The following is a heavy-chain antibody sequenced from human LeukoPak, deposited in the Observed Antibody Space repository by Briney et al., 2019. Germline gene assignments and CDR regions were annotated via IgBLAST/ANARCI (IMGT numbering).Heavy chain of an antibody. J-gene: IGHJ4*02. CDR3: AREGSESSIDY. Sequence: PSETLSLTCAVYGGSFSGYYWSWIRQPPGKGLEWIGEINHSGSTNYNPSLKSRVTISVDTSKNQFSLKLSSVTAADTAVYYCAREGSESSIDYWGQGTLVTVSS. D-gene: IGHD6-6*01. CDR2: INHSGST. CDR1: GGSFSGYY. V-gene: IGHV4-34*01.